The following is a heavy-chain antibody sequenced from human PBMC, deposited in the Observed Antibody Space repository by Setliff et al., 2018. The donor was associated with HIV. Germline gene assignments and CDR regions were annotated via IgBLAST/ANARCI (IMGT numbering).Heavy chain of an antibody. V-gene: IGHV4-59*11. D-gene: IGHD6-13*01. CDR3: ARGGYSSRWYTWFDP. CDR1: GGSINSHY. Sequence: KTSETLSLTCTVSGGSINSHYWSWIRQPPGKGLEYIGYIYYSGSTNYNPSLQSRVTISIDTSKKQLFLKVRSVTAADTAVYYCARGGYSSRWYTWFDPWGQGALVTVSS. J-gene: IGHJ5*01. CDR2: IYYSGST.